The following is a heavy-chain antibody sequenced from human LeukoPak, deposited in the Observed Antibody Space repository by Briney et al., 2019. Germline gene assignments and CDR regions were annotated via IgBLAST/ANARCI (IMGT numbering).Heavy chain of an antibody. D-gene: IGHD1-26*01. CDR1: GFTFSSYS. J-gene: IGHJ4*02. CDR2: IGRNTSYR. V-gene: IGHV3-21*04. CDR3: ARRRDSGSLQHFDY. Sequence: GGSLRLSCAAPGFTFSSYSMNWVRQAPGKGLEWVSSIGRNTSYRYYADSVKGRFTISRDNAKTSLYLQMNSLRAEDTAVYYSARRRDSGSLQHFDYWGQGTLVTVSS.